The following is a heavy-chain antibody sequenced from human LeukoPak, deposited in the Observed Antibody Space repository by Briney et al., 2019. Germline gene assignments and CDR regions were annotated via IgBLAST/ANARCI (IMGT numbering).Heavy chain of an antibody. Sequence: SETLSLTCSGSGYSLRNGYHWAWFRQPPGKGLEWIGSVSQSGSTYDNPSLKSRVTMSMDTSKNQFSVKMRAVTAADTAVYYCARSEINDYGRFWGQGILVTVSS. CDR3: ARSEINDYGRF. J-gene: IGHJ4*02. CDR2: VSQSGST. CDR1: GYSLRNGYH. V-gene: IGHV4-38-2*02. D-gene: IGHD4-17*01.